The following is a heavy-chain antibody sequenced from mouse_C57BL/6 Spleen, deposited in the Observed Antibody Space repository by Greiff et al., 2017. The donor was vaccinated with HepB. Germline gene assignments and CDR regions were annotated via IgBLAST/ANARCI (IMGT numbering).Heavy chain of an antibody. D-gene: IGHD2-2*01. CDR3: ARENGYYLDY. J-gene: IGHJ2*01. CDR1: GYTFTSYT. Sequence: VQLQQSGAELARPGASVKMSCKASGYTFTSYTMHWAKQRPGQGLEWIGYINPSSGYTKYNQKFKDKATLTADKSSSTAYMQLSSLTSEDSAVYYCARENGYYLDYWGQGTTLTVSS. CDR2: INPSSGYT. V-gene: IGHV1-4*01.